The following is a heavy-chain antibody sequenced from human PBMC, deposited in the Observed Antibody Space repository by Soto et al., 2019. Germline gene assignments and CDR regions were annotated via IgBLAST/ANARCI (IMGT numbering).Heavy chain of an antibody. CDR2: INPNSGGT. CDR3: AKDSYYDILTGYSRNAFDI. CDR1: GYTFTGYY. J-gene: IGHJ3*02. Sequence: ASVKVSCKASGYTFTGYYMHWVRQAPGQGLEWMGWINPNSGGTIYAQKFQGRVTMTRDTSISTAYMELSRLGSDDTAVYYCAKDSYYDILTGYSRNAFDIWGQGTMVTVSS. V-gene: IGHV1-2*02. D-gene: IGHD3-9*01.